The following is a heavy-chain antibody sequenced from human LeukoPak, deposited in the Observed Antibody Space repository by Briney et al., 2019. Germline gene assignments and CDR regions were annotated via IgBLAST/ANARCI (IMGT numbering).Heavy chain of an antibody. J-gene: IGHJ4*02. D-gene: IGHD6-13*01. CDR2: ISSDGGST. CDR3: VKLSSRVSQTIDY. CDR1: GFTFSNYA. Sequence: GGSLRLSCSASGFTFSNYAMHWVRQAPGKGLDYVSGISSDGGSTNYADSVKGRFTISRDNSKDTLYLQMSSLKPEDTAVYYCVKLSSRVSQTIDYWGQGTLVTVSS. V-gene: IGHV3-64D*09.